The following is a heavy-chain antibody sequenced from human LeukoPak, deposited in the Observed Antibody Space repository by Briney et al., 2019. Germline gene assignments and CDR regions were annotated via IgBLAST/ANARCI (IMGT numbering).Heavy chain of an antibody. V-gene: IGHV4-59*01. Sequence: SETLSLTCTVSGGSISGYYWIWIRQPPGKGLEWIAYIYYSGSTNYNPSLKSRVTVSVDTSNNQFSLKLSSVTAADTAVYYCARENTMVRGAFDAFDIWGQGTMVTVSS. D-gene: IGHD3-10*01. CDR3: ARENTMVRGAFDAFDI. CDR1: GGSISGYY. J-gene: IGHJ3*02. CDR2: IYYSGST.